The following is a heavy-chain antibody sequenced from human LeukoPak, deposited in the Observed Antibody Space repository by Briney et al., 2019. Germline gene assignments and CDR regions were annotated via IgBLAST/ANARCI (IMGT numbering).Heavy chain of an antibody. J-gene: IGHJ4*02. Sequence: SETLSLXCTVSGGSISSYKWSWIRRPAGKGLEWIGRIYSSGSTNYNPSLKSRVAMSVDTSKNQFSPQLSSVTAADTAVYYCTRGMVGATAPDYWGQGTLVIVSS. CDR1: GGSISSYK. D-gene: IGHD1-26*01. V-gene: IGHV4-4*07. CDR3: TRGMVGATAPDY. CDR2: IYSSGST.